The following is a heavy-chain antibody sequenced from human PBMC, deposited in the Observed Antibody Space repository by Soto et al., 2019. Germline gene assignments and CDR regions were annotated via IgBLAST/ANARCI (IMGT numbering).Heavy chain of an antibody. CDR2: ISYDGSLQ. CDR3: VSVRGYGHASVPYS. Sequence: QAQLVESGGGVVQPGRSLRLSCAASGFAFSSYGMHWVRQAPGTGLEWVAVISYDGSLQHYADSVKGRFTISRDNSKNMVLLQRSSLRAEDTAVYYCVSVRGYGHASVPYSWGQGTLVSVSS. J-gene: IGHJ4*02. D-gene: IGHD3-10*01. CDR1: GFAFSSYG. V-gene: IGHV3-30*03.